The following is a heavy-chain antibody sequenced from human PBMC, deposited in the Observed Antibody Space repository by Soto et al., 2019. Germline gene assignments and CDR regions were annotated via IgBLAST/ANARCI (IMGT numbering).Heavy chain of an antibody. CDR2: INHSGST. CDR3: ARKVVRGVIYYSYGMDV. D-gene: IGHD3-10*01. Sequence: PSQTLSRACAVYGVSFSGYYWSWIRQPPGKGLEWIGEINHSGSTNYNPSLKSRVTISVDTSKNQFTLKLSSVTAADTAVYYCARKVVRGVIYYSYGMDVWGQGTKVTVS. CDR1: GVSFSGYY. V-gene: IGHV4-34*01. J-gene: IGHJ6*02.